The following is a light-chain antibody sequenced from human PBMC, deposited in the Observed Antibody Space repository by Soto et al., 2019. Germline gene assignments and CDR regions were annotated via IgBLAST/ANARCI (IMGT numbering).Light chain of an antibody. CDR1: MRDIGAYNL. CDR2: EVR. Sequence: QSALTQHASVSGSPGQSITIFCAGTMRDIGAYNLVSWYQQHPGRAPQLIIYEVRNRPSGSSFRFSGSKSGNTASLTISGLQAEDEADYYCSSFTSRSSLIFGGGTKLTVL. V-gene: IGLV2-14*01. J-gene: IGLJ2*01. CDR3: SSFTSRSSLI.